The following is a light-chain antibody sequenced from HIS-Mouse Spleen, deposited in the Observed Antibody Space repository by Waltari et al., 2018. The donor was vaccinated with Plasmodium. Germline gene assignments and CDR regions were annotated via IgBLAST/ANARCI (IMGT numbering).Light chain of an antibody. Sequence: QSALTQPASVSGSPGQSITISCTGTSSDVGSYNLVSWYQQHPGKAPKLMIYEGSKRPSGVSKRVSGSKSGNTASLTISGLQAEDEADYYCCSYAGSSTWVFGGGTELTV. CDR1: SSDVGSYNL. V-gene: IGLV2-23*01. CDR3: CSYAGSSTWV. J-gene: IGLJ3*02. CDR2: EGS.